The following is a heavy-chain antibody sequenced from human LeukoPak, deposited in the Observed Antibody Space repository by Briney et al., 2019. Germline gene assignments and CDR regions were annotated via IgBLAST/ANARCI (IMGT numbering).Heavy chain of an antibody. V-gene: IGHV3-30*18. CDR2: ISYDGSNK. CDR1: GITFSSYG. D-gene: IGHD6-19*01. Sequence: GRSLRLSCGASGITFSSYGMHWVRQAPGKGLEWVASISYDGSNKYYADSVKGRFTISRDNSKNTLYLQMNSLTDEDTAVYYCAKVRWDNSGWYYLDNWGQGTLVTVSS. CDR3: AKVRWDNSGWYYLDN. J-gene: IGHJ4*02.